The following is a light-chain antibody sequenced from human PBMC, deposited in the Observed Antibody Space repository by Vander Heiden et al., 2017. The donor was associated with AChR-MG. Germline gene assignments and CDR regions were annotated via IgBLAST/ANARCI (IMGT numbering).Light chain of an antibody. V-gene: IGKV1-33*01. J-gene: IGKJ4*01. CDR2: DAS. CDR3: QQYDNLPLT. CDR1: QDISNY. Sequence: DSQMTQSPSYLSASVGDRATITCQASQDISNYLNWYQQKPGKAPKLLIYDASNLETGVPSRFSGSVSGTDFTFTISSLQPEDIAIYYCQQYDNLPLTFGGGTKVEIK.